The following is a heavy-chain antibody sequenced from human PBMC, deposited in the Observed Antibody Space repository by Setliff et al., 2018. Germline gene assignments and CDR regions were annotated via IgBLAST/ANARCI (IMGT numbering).Heavy chain of an antibody. Sequence: SVKVSCKASGGTFTNYGVSWVRQAPGQGLEWMGGTIPLFGTTDYAQKFHGRVTIITDESTSIAYMELSSLTSDDTAVYYCAGEGVDTRSSTDYRYYMDVWGQGTTVTVSS. V-gene: IGHV1-69*05. CDR2: TIPLFGTT. CDR3: AGEGVDTRSSTDYRYYMDV. J-gene: IGHJ6*03. CDR1: GGTFTNYG. D-gene: IGHD5-18*01.